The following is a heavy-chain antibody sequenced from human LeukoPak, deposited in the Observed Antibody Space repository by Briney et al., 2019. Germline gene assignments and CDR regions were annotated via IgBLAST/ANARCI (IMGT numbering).Heavy chain of an antibody. V-gene: IGHV1-46*01. CDR2: INPSGGST. Sequence: ASVKVSCKASGYTFTSYYMHWVRQAPGQGLGWMGIINPSGGSTTYAQKFQGRVTMTRDTSTSTVYMDLISLRSEDTAVYYCARDITYYFDFWGQGTLLTVSS. D-gene: IGHD3-10*01. CDR3: ARDITYYFDF. J-gene: IGHJ4*02. CDR1: GYTFTSYY.